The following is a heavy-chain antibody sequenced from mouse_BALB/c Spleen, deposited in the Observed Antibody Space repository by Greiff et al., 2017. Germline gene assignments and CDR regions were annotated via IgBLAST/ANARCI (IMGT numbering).Heavy chain of an antibody. J-gene: IGHJ4*01. Sequence: VQLQQSGPELVKPGASVKISCKASGYTFTDYNMHWVKQSHGKSLEWIGYIYPYNGGTGYNQKFKSKATLTVDNSSSTAYMELRSLTSEDSAVYYCARGGWLPRGAMDYWGQGTSVTVSS. CDR2: IYPYNGGT. CDR3: ARGGWLPRGAMDY. D-gene: IGHD2-3*01. CDR1: GYTFTDYN. V-gene: IGHV1S29*02.